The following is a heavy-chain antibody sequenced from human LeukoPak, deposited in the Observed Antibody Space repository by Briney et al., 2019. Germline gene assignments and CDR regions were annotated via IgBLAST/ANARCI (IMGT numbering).Heavy chain of an antibody. J-gene: IGHJ4*02. V-gene: IGHV1-18*01. CDR1: GYRFDNYG. Sequence: ASVEVSCKAFGYRFDNYGISWVRQAPGQGLEWMGWMSPYNGNTKYAQKFQGRVIMTTDTSTTTAYMELKSLTSDDAAVYYCARAGHRRYYYDGGYDYWGQGTLVTVSS. CDR2: MSPYNGNT. D-gene: IGHD3-22*01. CDR3: ARAGHRRYYYDGGYDY.